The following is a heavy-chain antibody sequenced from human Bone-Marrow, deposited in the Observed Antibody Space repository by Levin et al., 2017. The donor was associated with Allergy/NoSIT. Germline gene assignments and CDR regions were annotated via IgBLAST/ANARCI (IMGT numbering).Heavy chain of an antibody. CDR2: ISAYHGQT. V-gene: IGHV1-18*01. Sequence: ASVKVSCTTSGYTFSNFGITWVRQAPGQGLEWLGWISAYHGQTKYGQNLQGRFTMTTDTSTNTAFLEVTSLTSDDTAVYYCARDGPYYFTSAGYYPYFDYWGQGTLVTVSS. J-gene: IGHJ4*02. D-gene: IGHD2-8*01. CDR1: GYTFSNFG. CDR3: ARDGPYYFTSAGYYPYFDY.